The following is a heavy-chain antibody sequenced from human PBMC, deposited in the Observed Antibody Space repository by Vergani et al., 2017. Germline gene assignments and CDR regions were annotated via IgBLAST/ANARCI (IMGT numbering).Heavy chain of an antibody. CDR1: GGSFSGYY. D-gene: IGHD6-6*01. Sequence: QVQLQQWGAGLLKPSETLSLTCAVYGGSFSGYYWSWIRQPPGKGLEWIGEINHSGSTNYNPSLKSRVTISVDTSKNQFSLKLCSVTAADTAVYYCARGRCIAARPPSSRSCYYYYYMDVWGKGTTVTVSS. V-gene: IGHV4-34*01. CDR2: INHSGST. J-gene: IGHJ6*03. CDR3: ARGRCIAARPPSSRSCYYYYYMDV.